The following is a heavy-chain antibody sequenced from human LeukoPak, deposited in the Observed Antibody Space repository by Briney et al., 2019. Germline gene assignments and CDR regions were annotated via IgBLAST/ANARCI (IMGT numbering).Heavy chain of an antibody. CDR2: IYSGGST. CDR3: TRGSPILRGRPFDY. D-gene: IGHD3-10*01. V-gene: IGHV3-53*01. J-gene: IGHJ4*02. Sequence: GGSLRLSCAASGFTVSRNYMNWVRQAPGKGLEWVSVIYSGGSTYYADSVKGRFTISRDNSKNTLYFQMNSLRAEDTAFYYCTRGSPILRGRPFDYWGQGTLVIVSS. CDR1: GFTVSRNY.